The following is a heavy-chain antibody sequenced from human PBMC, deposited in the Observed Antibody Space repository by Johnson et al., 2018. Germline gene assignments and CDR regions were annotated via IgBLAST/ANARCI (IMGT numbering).Heavy chain of an antibody. Sequence: QVQLVQSGGGLVKPGGSLRLSCTASGFTFSDYDMIWIRQAPGKGLEWVSYITNTGSTIYDADSVKGRFAISRDNAKKSLYLEMNSLRADDTAIYYCARGKVMTKVPTTPRELYYYWMDVWGQGTTVTVSS. V-gene: IGHV3-11*01. D-gene: IGHD4-17*01. CDR1: GFTFSDYD. CDR3: ARGKVMTKVPTTPRELYYYWMDV. CDR2: ITNTGSTI. J-gene: IGHJ6*02.